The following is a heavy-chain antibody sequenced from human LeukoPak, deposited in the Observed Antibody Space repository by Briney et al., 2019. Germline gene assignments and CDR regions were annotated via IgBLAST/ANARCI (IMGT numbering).Heavy chain of an antibody. J-gene: IGHJ6*03. CDR2: MNPNSGNT. CDR3: ARGARGGYNYGEYYYYMDV. V-gene: IGHV1-8*03. D-gene: IGHD5-18*01. Sequence: ASVKVSCKASGYTFSNYDINWVRQATGQGLEWMGCMNPNSGNTGYAQKFQGRVTITRNASISTAYMELSSLRSEDTAVYYCARGARGGYNYGEYYYYMDVWGKGTTVTVSS. CDR1: GYTFSNYD.